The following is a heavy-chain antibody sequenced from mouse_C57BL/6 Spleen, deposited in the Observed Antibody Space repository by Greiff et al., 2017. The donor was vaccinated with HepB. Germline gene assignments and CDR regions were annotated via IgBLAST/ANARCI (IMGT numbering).Heavy chain of an antibody. J-gene: IGHJ4*01. CDR2: IDPEDGDT. V-gene: IGHV14-1*01. Sequence: EVQLQQSGAELVRPGASVKLSCTASGFNIKDYYMHWVKQRPEQGLEWIGRIDPEDGDTEYAPKFQGKATMTADTSSNTAYLQLSSLTSEDTAVYYCTTEGGNDYAMDYWGQGTSVTVSS. D-gene: IGHD1-1*02. CDR3: TTEGGNDYAMDY. CDR1: GFNIKDYY.